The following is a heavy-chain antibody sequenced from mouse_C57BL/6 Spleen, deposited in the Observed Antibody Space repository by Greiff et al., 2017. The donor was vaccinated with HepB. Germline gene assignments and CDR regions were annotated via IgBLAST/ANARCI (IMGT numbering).Heavy chain of an antibody. V-gene: IGHV5-9-1*02. J-gene: IGHJ1*03. CDR3: TRDSRYWYFDV. CDR2: ISSGGDYI. Sequence: DVMLVESGEGLVKPGGSLKLSCAASGFTFSSYAMSWVRQTPEKRLEWVAYISSGGDYIYYADTVKGRFTISRDNARNTLYLQMSSLKSEDTAMYYCTRDSRYWYFDVWGTGTTVTVSS. CDR1: GFTFSSYA.